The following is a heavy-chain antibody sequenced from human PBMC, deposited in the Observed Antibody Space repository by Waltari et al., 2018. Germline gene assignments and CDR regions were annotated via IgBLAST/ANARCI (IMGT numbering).Heavy chain of an antibody. CDR3: AKGPYFGSGVGMDV. V-gene: IGHV3-23*01. CDR2: FKGSGVRT. Sequence: EAQLLESEGDLVQPGGSLRLSCAASGFTFSTYGRSWVRQAPGKGLEWVAGFKGSGVRTSYAESVQGRFTISRDNSKNTLYLQMNSLRTEDTAVYYCAKGPYFGSGVGMDVWGQGTTVSVSS. J-gene: IGHJ6*02. CDR1: GFTFSTYG. D-gene: IGHD3-10*01.